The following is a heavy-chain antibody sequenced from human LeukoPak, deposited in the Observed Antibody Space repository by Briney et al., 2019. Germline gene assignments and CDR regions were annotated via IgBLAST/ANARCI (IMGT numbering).Heavy chain of an antibody. D-gene: IGHD3-16*01. CDR3: ARVSGTLGELY. CDR1: GFTFSSYS. V-gene: IGHV3-21*01. Sequence: GGSLRLSCAASGFTFSSYSVNWVRQAPGKGLEWVSSISTSSSYIYYADSVKGRFTISRDNAKNSLYLQMNSLRAEDTAVYYCARVSGTLGELYWGQGTLVTVSS. J-gene: IGHJ4*02. CDR2: ISTSSSYI.